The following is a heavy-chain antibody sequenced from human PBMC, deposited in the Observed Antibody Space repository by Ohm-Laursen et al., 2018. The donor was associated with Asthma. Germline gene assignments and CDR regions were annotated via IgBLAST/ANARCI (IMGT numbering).Heavy chain of an antibody. V-gene: IGHV3-23*01. CDR3: AKSEAADGTVYYGMDV. D-gene: IGHD6-13*01. CDR2: ISGSGRST. Sequence: SLRLSCAASGFTFSSYAMSWVRQAPGKGLEWVSGISGSGRSTYYADSVTGRFTISRDNSKNTLFLQMNSLRAEDTAVYYCAKSEAADGTVYYGMDVWGQGTTVTVSS. CDR1: GFTFSSYA. J-gene: IGHJ6*02.